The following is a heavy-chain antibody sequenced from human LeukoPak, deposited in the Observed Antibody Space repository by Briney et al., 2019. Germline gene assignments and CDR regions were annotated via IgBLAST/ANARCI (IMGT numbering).Heavy chain of an antibody. J-gene: IGHJ4*02. CDR3: AKKRSRGIVVPAAIDY. Sequence: GGSLRLSCAASGFTFSSYGMHWVRQAPGKGLEWVAVISYDGSNKYYADSVKGRFTISRDNSKNTLYLQMNSLRAEDTAVYYCAKKRSRGIVVPAAIDYWGQRTLVTVSS. D-gene: IGHD2-2*01. CDR1: GFTFSSYG. CDR2: ISYDGSNK. V-gene: IGHV3-30*18.